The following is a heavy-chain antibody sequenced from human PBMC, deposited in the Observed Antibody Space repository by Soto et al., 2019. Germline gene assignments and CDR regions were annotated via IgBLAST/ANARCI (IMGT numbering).Heavy chain of an antibody. J-gene: IGHJ4*02. D-gene: IGHD5-18*01. CDR2: INHSGST. CDR1: GGSLNGYY. V-gene: IGHV4-34*01. CDR3: ARGTRGDNYGPYGPRLGHYFDY. Sequence: QVQLQQWGAGLLKPSETLSLTCGVYGGSLNGYYWSWIRQPPGKGLEWIGEINHSGSTNYTPSLKSRGTISGDTSKNQFSLSLSSVTAADTTVYYCARGTRGDNYGPYGPRLGHYFDYWGQGTLVTVSS.